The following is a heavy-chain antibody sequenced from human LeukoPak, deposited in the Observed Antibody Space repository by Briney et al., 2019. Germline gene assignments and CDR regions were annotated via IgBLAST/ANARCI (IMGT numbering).Heavy chain of an antibody. D-gene: IGHD4-17*01. J-gene: IGHJ4*02. CDR2: IYYSGST. CDR3: ARTGSTVTMLYPFDH. V-gene: IGHV4-59*01. CDR1: GGSIRSYY. Sequence: SETPSLTCTVSGGSIRSYYWSWIRQPPGKGLEWIGYIYYSGSTNYNPSLKSRVSISVDTSKNQFSLKLSSVTAADTAVYYCARTGSTVTMLYPFDHWGQGTLVTVSS.